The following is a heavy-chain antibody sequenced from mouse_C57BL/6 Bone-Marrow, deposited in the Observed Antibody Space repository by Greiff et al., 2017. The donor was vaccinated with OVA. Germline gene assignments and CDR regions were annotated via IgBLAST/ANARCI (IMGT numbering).Heavy chain of an antibody. CDR1: GYAFSSSW. V-gene: IGHV1-82*01. CDR3: AREDDYDWDFDV. Sequence: VKLMESGPELVKPGASVKISCKASGYAFSSSWMNWVKQRPGKGLEWIGRIYPGDGDTNYNGKFKGKATLTADKSSSTAYMQLSSLTSEDSAVYFCAREDDYDWDFDVGGTGTTVTVSS. D-gene: IGHD2-4*01. J-gene: IGHJ1*03. CDR2: IYPGDGDT.